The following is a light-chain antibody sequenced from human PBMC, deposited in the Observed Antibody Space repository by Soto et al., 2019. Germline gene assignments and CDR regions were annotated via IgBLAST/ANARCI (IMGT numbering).Light chain of an antibody. CDR2: DAS. CDR1: QRVSSY. CDR3: QQRSIWLYT. J-gene: IGKJ2*01. Sequence: EIVLTQSPATLSLSPGERATLSCRASQRVSSYLAWYQQKPGQAPRLLIYDASNRATGIPARFSGSGSGTDFTLTISSLEPEDFAVYYCQQRSIWLYTFGQGNKLEIK. V-gene: IGKV3-11*01.